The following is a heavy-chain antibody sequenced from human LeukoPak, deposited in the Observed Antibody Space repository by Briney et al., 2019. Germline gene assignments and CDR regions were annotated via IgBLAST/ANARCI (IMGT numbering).Heavy chain of an antibody. D-gene: IGHD2-15*01. CDR3: AMDCSGGSCFDP. CDR1: GGSISSSSYY. V-gene: IGHV4-39*01. CDR2: IYYSGST. Sequence: SETLSLTCTVSGGSISSSSYYWGWLRQPPGTGLEWIGSIYYSGSTYYNPSLKSRVTISVDTSKNQFSLKLSSVTAADTAVYYCAMDCSGGSCFDPWGQGTLVTVSS. J-gene: IGHJ5*02.